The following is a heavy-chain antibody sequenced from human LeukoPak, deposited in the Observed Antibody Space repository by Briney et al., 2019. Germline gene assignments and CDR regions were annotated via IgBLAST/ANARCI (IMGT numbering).Heavy chain of an antibody. CDR2: ISSSGSTI. CDR1: GFTFSDYY. V-gene: IGHV3-11*04. D-gene: IGHD4-11*01. J-gene: IGHJ5*02. Sequence: GGSLRLSCAASGFTFSDYYMSWIRQAPGKGLEWVSNISSSGSTIYYADSVKGRFTISRDNAKNSLYLQMNSLRAEDTAVYYCARYSNYYNWFDPWGQGTLVTVSS. CDR3: ARYSNYYNWFDP.